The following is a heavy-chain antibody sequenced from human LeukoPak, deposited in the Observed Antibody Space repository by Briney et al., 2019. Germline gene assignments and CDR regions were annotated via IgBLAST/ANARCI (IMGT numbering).Heavy chain of an antibody. Sequence: PGGSLRLSCAASGFTFSSYRMHWVRQAPGEGLEWVAVISYDGSNKYYADSVKGRFTISRDNSKNTLYLQMNSLRAEDTAVYYCAKDLYSSSWSSQRDAFDIWGQGTMVTVSS. CDR1: GFTFSSYR. V-gene: IGHV3-30*18. J-gene: IGHJ3*02. CDR3: AKDLYSSSWSSQRDAFDI. D-gene: IGHD6-13*01. CDR2: ISYDGSNK.